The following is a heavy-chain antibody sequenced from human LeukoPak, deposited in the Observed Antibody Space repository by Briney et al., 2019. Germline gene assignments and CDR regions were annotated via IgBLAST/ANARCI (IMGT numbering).Heavy chain of an antibody. J-gene: IGHJ4*02. D-gene: IGHD4-17*01. CDR1: GFTFSSYD. CDR2: INASGGYT. CDR3: ARDGDTVTVDYFDY. V-gene: IGHV3-23*01. Sequence: GGSLRLSCAASGFTFSSYDMIWVRQAPGKGLEWVSSINASGGYTYYADSVKGRFTISRDNSKNTLYLQMNSLRAEDTAVYYCARDGDTVTVDYFDYWGQGTLATVSS.